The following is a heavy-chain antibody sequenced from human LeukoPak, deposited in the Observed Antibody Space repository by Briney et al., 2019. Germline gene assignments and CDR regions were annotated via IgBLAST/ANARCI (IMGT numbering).Heavy chain of an antibody. Sequence: SETLSLTCAVYGGSFSGYYWSWIRQPPGKGLEWIGEINHSGSTNHNPSLKSRVTISVDTSKNQFSLKLSSVTAADTAVYYCARGPSDGGVVVPAAIGRGDYWGQGTLVTVSS. D-gene: IGHD2-2*02. CDR1: GGSFSGYY. CDR3: ARGPSDGGVVVPAAIGRGDY. V-gene: IGHV4-34*01. J-gene: IGHJ4*02. CDR2: INHSGST.